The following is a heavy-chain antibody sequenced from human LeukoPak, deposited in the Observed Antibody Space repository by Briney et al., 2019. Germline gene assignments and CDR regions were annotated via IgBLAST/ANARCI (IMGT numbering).Heavy chain of an antibody. D-gene: IGHD2-21*02. Sequence: GRSLRLSCAASGFTFSSNGMHWVRQAPGKGLEWVSVIYSGGSTYYADSVKGRFTISRDNSKNTLYLQMNSLRAEDTAVYYCARAPLGDIDYWGQGTLVTVSS. CDR1: GFTFSSNG. CDR3: ARAPLGDIDY. J-gene: IGHJ4*02. V-gene: IGHV3-53*01. CDR2: IYSGGST.